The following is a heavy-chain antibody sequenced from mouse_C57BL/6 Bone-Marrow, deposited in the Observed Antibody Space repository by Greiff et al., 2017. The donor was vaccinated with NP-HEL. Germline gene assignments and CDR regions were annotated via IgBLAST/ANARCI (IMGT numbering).Heavy chain of an antibody. D-gene: IGHD1-1*01. Sequence: VKLMESGPGLVAPSQSLSITCTVSGFSLTSYGVDWVRQPPGKGLEWLGVIWGGGSTNYNSALMSRLSISKDNSKSQVFLKMNSLQTDDTAMYYCAKRNYYGSSYEGYAMDYWGQGTSVTVSS. CDR1: GFSLTSYG. J-gene: IGHJ4*01. V-gene: IGHV2-9*01. CDR3: AKRNYYGSSYEGYAMDY. CDR2: IWGGGST.